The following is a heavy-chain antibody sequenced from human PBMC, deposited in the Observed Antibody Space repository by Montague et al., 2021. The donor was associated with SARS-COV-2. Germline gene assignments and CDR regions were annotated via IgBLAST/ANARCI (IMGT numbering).Heavy chain of an antibody. CDR2: IYYSGST. Sequence: TLSLTCIVSGGSISAGDYYWTWIRQHPGKGLEWIGYIYYSGSTYYNPSLKSRVTISVDTPKNQFSLNLSSVTAADTAVYYCARDPFYYVTSGYHYFDHWGQGTLVTVSS. V-gene: IGHV4-31*03. J-gene: IGHJ4*02. CDR3: ARDPFYYVTSGYHYFDH. D-gene: IGHD3-22*01. CDR1: GGSISAGDYY.